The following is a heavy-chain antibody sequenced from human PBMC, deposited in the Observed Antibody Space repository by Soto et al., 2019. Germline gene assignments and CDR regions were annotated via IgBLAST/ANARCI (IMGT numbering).Heavy chain of an antibody. CDR3: ARDDTDFWSGYSTGYYYGMDV. V-gene: IGHV3-23*01. Sequence: GESLKISCAASGFTFSIYAMSWVRQAPGKGLEWVSGTSYSGSSTYYADSVKGRFTISRDNAKNSLYLQMNSLRAEDTAVYYCARDDTDFWSGYSTGYYYGMDVWGQGTTVTVSS. CDR2: TSYSGSST. J-gene: IGHJ6*02. D-gene: IGHD3-3*01. CDR1: GFTFSIYA.